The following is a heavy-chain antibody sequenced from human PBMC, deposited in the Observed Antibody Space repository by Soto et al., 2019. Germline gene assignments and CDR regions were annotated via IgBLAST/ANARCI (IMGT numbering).Heavy chain of an antibody. V-gene: IGHV3-30-3*01. CDR3: AKDQGCSSWYYIKNLYFFSCMDD. CDR2: ISYDGSNK. Sequence: GGSLRLSCAASGFTFSSYAMHWVRQAPGKGLEWVAVISYDGSNKYYADSVKGRFTISRDNSKKTLYLQMNSLRAKDTAVYYCAKDQGCSSWYYIKNLYFFSCMDDLGQGPPVPASP. CDR1: GFTFSSYA. D-gene: IGHD6-13*01. J-gene: IGHJ6*01.